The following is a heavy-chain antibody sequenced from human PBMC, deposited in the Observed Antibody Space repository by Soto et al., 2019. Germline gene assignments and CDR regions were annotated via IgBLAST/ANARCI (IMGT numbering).Heavy chain of an antibody. CDR3: ARANEYTSSSGMDV. V-gene: IGHV3-23*01. D-gene: IGHD6-6*01. Sequence: GSLRLSCAASGFTFSSYTMSWVRQAPGKGLEWVSAISGSGGSTYYADSVKGRFTISRDNSKNHFSLQLNSVTPEDTAVYYCARANEYTSSSGMDVWGQGTTVTVSS. CDR1: GFTFSSYT. J-gene: IGHJ6*02. CDR2: ISGSGGST.